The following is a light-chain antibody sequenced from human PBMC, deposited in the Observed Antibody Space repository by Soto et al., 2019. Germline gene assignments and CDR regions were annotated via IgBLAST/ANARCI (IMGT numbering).Light chain of an antibody. V-gene: IGKV3-11*01. CDR3: PQRGNWPRT. CDR2: DTS. CDR1: QSVSSH. J-gene: IGKJ2*01. Sequence: EIVLTQSPVTLSLSPGERATLSCRASQSVSSHLAWYQQRPGQAPRLLIYDTSNRATGIPARFSGSGSGTDFSLTISSLEPEDSAVYYCPQRGNWPRTFGQGTKLEIK.